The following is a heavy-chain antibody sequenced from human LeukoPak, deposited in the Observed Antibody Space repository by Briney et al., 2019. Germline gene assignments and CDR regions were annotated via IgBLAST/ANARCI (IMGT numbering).Heavy chain of an antibody. CDR3: ARRDRYCSSTSCYGHRFDP. D-gene: IGHD2-2*01. CDR1: GFTFSINA. J-gene: IGHJ5*02. V-gene: IGHV4-39*01. CDR2: IFYSGST. Sequence: PGGSLRLSCAASGFTFSINAMAWVRQPPGKGLEWIGSIFYSGSTYYNPSLKSRVIISVDTSKNQFSLKLSSVTAADTAVYYCARRDRYCSSTSCYGHRFDPWGQGTLVTVSS.